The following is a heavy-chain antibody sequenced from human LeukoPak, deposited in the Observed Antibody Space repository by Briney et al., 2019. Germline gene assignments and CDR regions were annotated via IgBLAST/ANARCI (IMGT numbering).Heavy chain of an antibody. V-gene: IGHV3-74*01. CDR3: VRDLGYYYMDV. CDR1: GFTFSSYW. Sequence: GGSLRLSCAASGFTFSSYWMHWVRQALGKGLVWVSRIKTDGSSTSYADSVKGRFTISRDNAKNTLYLQMNSLRADDTAVYYCVRDLGYYYMDVWGKGTTVTVSS. J-gene: IGHJ6*03. CDR2: IKTDGSST.